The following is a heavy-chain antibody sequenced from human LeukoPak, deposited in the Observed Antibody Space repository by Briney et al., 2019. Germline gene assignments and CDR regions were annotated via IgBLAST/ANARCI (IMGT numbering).Heavy chain of an antibody. Sequence: PGGSLRLSCAASGFTFSTYGMHWVRQAPGKGLEWVSVIYSDGNTYIADSVKGRFTMSRHTSKNTLYLQMNSLRAEDTAVYYCASYGGYSDFDYWGQGTLVTISS. V-gene: IGHV3-53*01. CDR2: IYSDGNT. CDR3: ASYGGYSDFDY. D-gene: IGHD4-23*01. CDR1: GFTFSTYG. J-gene: IGHJ4*02.